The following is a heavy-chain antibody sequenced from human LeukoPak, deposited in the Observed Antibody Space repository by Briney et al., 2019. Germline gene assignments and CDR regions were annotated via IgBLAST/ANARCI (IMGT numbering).Heavy chain of an antibody. CDR1: GFSLSTSGVG. D-gene: IGHD2-2*01. CDR2: IYWNDDK. Sequence: SGPTLVKPTQTLTLTCTFSGFSLSTSGVGVGWIRQPPGKALEWPALIYWNDDKRYSPSLKSRLTITKDPSKNQVVLTMTVMDPVETATYYCAKRYASVWFGYWGQGTLVTVSS. CDR3: AKRYASVWFGY. V-gene: IGHV2-5*01. J-gene: IGHJ4*02.